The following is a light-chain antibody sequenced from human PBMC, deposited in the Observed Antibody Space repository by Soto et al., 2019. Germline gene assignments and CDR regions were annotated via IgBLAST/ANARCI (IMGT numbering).Light chain of an antibody. J-gene: IGLJ1*01. CDR2: EVS. Sequence: SVLTQPASVSGSPGQSITISCTEASSDVGSYNYVSWYQQHPGKAPKLMIYEVSDRPSGISSRFSGSKSGNTASLTISGLQTEDEADYYCSSYTSSSTLFGTGTKVTVL. V-gene: IGLV2-14*01. CDR1: SSDVGSYNY. CDR3: SSYTSSSTL.